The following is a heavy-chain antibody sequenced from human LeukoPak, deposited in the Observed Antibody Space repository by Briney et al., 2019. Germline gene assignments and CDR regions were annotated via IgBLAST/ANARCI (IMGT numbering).Heavy chain of an antibody. CDR1: GGSISSYY. V-gene: IGHV4-59*01. D-gene: IGHD4-17*01. Sequence: PSETLSLTCTVSGGSISSYYWSWIRQPPGKGLEWIGYIYYSGSTNYNPSLKSRVTISVDTSKNQFSLKLSSVTAADTAVYYCARGGPVTYFDYWGQGTLVTVSS. CDR3: ARGGPVTYFDY. J-gene: IGHJ4*02. CDR2: IYYSGST.